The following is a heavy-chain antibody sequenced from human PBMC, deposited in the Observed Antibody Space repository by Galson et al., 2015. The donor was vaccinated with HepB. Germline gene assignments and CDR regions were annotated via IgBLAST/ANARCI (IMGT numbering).Heavy chain of an antibody. CDR3: ARVAKLRLEYFQH. CDR2: INHSGST. Sequence: SETLSLTCAVYGGSFSGYYWSWIRQPPGKGLEWIGEINHSGSTNYNPSLKSRVTISVDTSKNQFSLKLSSVTAADTAVYYCARVAKLRLEYFQHWGQGTLVTVSS. CDR1: GGSFSGYY. J-gene: IGHJ1*01. V-gene: IGHV4-34*01. D-gene: IGHD4-17*01.